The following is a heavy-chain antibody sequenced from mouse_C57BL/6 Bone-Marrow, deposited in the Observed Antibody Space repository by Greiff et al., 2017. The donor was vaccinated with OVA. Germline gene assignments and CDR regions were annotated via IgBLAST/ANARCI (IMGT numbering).Heavy chain of an antibody. CDR2: GQGLEWIG. J-gene: IGHJ1*03. D-gene: IGHD1-1*01. Sequence: VKLVESGPELARPWASVKISCQAFYTFSRRVHFAIRDTNYWMQWVKQRPGQGLEWIGAIYPGNGDTSYNQKFKGKATLTADKSSSTAYMQLSSLTSEDSAVYYCGLLYYYGSSPRYFDVWGTGTTVTVSS. V-gene: IGHV1-87*01. CDR1: YTFSRRVH. CDR3: SEDSAVYYCGLLYYYGSSPRYFDV.